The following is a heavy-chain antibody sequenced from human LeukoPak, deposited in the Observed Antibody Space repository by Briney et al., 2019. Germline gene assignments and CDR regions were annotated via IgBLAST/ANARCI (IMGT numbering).Heavy chain of an antibody. CDR1: GYTFTSYD. D-gene: IGHD3-22*01. CDR2: MNPNSGNT. J-gene: IGHJ3*02. V-gene: IGHV1-8*01. Sequence: GASVKVSCKASGYTFTSYDINWVRQATGQGFEWMGWMNPNSGNTGYAQKFQGRVTMTRNTSISTAYMELSSLRSEDTAVYYCARGRLRITMIVVVNDAFDIWGQGTMVTVSS. CDR3: ARGRLRITMIVVVNDAFDI.